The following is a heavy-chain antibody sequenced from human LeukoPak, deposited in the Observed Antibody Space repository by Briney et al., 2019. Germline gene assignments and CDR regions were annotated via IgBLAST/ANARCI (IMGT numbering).Heavy chain of an antibody. J-gene: IGHJ5*02. CDR1: GFTFNEYS. Sequence: GVLLRLSSAASGFTFNEYSIRWIRQAPGKGLEWLSYINIGGTNTHYADSVKGRFTISRDNAKKSLYLEMNNLRAEDTAVYYCATDGAGFDTWGQGVLVTVSS. V-gene: IGHV3-11*01. CDR2: INIGGTNT. CDR3: ATDGAGFDT.